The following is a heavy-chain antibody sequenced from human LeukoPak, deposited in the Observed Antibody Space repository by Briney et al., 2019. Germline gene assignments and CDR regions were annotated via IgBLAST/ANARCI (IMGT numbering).Heavy chain of an antibody. V-gene: IGHV3-74*01. CDR1: GINIRSNW. CDR3: ARDAPTGRTKFEH. D-gene: IGHD1-14*01. CDR2: VNSEGSRT. J-gene: IGHJ1*01. Sequence: PGGSLRLSCAAPGINIRSNWMHWVRQAPGTGLVWVARVNSEGSRTTYAESVKGRFTISRDNAKNILYLQMHGLRAEDTAVYYCARDAPTGRTKFEHWGQGTLVTVSS.